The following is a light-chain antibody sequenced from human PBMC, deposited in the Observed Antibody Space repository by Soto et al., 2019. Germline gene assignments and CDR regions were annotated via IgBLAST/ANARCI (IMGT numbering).Light chain of an antibody. J-gene: IGLJ2*01. V-gene: IGLV2-11*01. CDR3: ATWDDSLRGVL. CDR2: ANS. Sequence: QSALTQPRSVSGSPGQSVTISCTGTSSDVGGYNYVSWYRQLPGTAPKLVIYANSQRPSGVPDRFSGSKSGTSASLAISGLRSEDEADYYCATWDDSLRGVLFGGGTKLTVL. CDR1: SSDVGGYNY.